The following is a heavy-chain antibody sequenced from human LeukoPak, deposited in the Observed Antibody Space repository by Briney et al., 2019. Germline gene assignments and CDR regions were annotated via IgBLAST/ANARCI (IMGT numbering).Heavy chain of an antibody. V-gene: IGHV4-59*08. CDR2: IYYSGST. CDR1: GGSISSYY. CDR3: ATEEMATMRFDY. Sequence: SETLSLTCTVSGGSISSYYWSWIRQPPGKGLEWIGYIYYSGSTNYNPSLKSRVTISVDTSKNQFSLKLSSVTAADTAVYYCATEEMATMRFDYWGQGTLVTVSS. D-gene: IGHD5-24*01. J-gene: IGHJ4*02.